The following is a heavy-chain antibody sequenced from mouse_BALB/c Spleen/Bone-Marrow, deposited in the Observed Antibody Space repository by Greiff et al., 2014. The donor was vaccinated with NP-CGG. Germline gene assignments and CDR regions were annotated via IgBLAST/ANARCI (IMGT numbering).Heavy chain of an antibody. CDR3: ARRGDYYAMDY. Sequence: EVMLVESGGGLVQPGGSLELSCAASGFTFSSYTMSWVRQTPEKRLEWVAYISNGGGSTYYPDTVKGRFTISRDNAKNTLYLQMSSLKSEDTAMYYCARRGDYYAMDYWGQGTSVTVSS. V-gene: IGHV5-12-2*01. CDR1: GFTFSSYT. J-gene: IGHJ4*01. CDR2: ISNGGGST.